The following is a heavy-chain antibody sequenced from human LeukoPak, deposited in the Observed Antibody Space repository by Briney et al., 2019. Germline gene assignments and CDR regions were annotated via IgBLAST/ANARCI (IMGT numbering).Heavy chain of an antibody. CDR2: INPILGIA. Sequence: SVKVSCKASGGTFSSYAISWVRQAPGQGLEWMGRINPILGIASYAQKFQGRVTITADKSTSTAYMELSSLRSEDTAVYYCARLLYYYGMDVWGQGTTVTVSS. CDR1: GGTFSSYA. V-gene: IGHV1-69*04. CDR3: ARLLYYYGMDV. J-gene: IGHJ6*02.